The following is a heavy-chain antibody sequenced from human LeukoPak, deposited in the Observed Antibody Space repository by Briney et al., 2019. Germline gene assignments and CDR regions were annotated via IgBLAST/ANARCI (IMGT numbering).Heavy chain of an antibody. D-gene: IGHD2-15*01. Sequence: GGSLRLSCAASGFTFSDYYMSWIRQAPGKGLEWVSGISGSGGSTYYADSVKGRFTFSRGNSKNTLYLQMNSLRAEDTAVYYCAKALASAPVDCWGQGTLVTVSS. CDR2: ISGSGGST. CDR1: GFTFSDYY. CDR3: AKALASAPVDC. J-gene: IGHJ4*02. V-gene: IGHV3-23*01.